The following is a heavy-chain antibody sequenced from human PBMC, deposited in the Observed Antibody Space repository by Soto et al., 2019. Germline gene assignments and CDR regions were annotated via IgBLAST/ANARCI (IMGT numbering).Heavy chain of an antibody. CDR3: ARVYYYGSGSYYSMDY. Sequence: SLRLSCAASGFTFSSYGMHWVRQAPGKGLEWVAVIWYDGSNKYYADSVKGRFTISRDNSKSTLYLQMNSLRAEDTAVYYCARVYYYGSGSYYSMDYWGQGTLVTVSS. V-gene: IGHV3-33*01. J-gene: IGHJ4*02. CDR2: IWYDGSNK. D-gene: IGHD3-10*01. CDR1: GFTFSSYG.